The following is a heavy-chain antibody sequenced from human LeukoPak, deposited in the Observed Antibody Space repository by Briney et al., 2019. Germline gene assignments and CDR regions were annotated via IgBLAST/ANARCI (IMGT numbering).Heavy chain of an antibody. Sequence: ASVKVSCKASGYTFTSYYMHWVRQAPGQGLEWMGIINPSGGSTSYAQKFQGRVTMTRDTSTSTVYMELSSLRSEDTAVYYCARDSSLLQGGNYYYYYYMDVWGKGTTVTVSS. D-gene: IGHD2-15*01. J-gene: IGHJ6*03. V-gene: IGHV1-46*01. CDR2: INPSGGST. CDR3: ARDSSLLQGGNYYYYYYMDV. CDR1: GYTFTSYY.